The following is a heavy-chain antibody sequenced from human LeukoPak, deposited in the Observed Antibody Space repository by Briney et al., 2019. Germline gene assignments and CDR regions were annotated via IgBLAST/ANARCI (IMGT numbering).Heavy chain of an antibody. CDR3: AKVPLNYDFWSGYELLFDY. CDR2: ISGSGGST. D-gene: IGHD3-3*01. V-gene: IGHV3-23*01. J-gene: IGHJ4*02. Sequence: GGSLRLSCAASGFTFSSYWMSWVRQAPGKGLEWVSAISGSGGSTYYADSVKGRFTISRDNSKNTLYLQMNSLRAEDTAVYYCAKVPLNYDFWSGYELLFDYWGQGTLVTVSS. CDR1: GFTFSSYW.